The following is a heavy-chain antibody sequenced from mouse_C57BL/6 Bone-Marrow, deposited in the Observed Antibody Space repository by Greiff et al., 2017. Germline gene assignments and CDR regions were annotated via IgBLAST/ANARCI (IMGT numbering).Heavy chain of an antibody. Sequence: QVQLQQPGAELVRPGTSVTLSCKASGYTFTSYWLHWVKQRPGQGLEWIGVIDPSDSYTIYNQQFKGKATLTVDTSSSTAYMQLSSLTAEDSAVYYCARPGSSPFDDWGQGTTLTVSS. J-gene: IGHJ2*01. CDR1: GYTFTSYW. V-gene: IGHV1-59*01. CDR3: ARPGSSPFDD. D-gene: IGHD1-1*01. CDR2: IDPSDSYT.